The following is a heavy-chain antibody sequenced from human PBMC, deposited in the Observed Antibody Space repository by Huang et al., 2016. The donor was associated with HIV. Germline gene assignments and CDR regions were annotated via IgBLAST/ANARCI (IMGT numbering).Heavy chain of an antibody. CDR3: AHIGRLGNYYMDV. CDR1: GFSLTTIGAG. V-gene: IGHV2-5*02. D-gene: IGHD7-27*01. Sequence: QITLKESGPALLRPTQTLTLTCTFSGFSLTTIGAGVGWIRQPPGKPLEWLVLIYWDDDKRVSPSLKTRSSVTKDTSKNQVVFTMNNVGPTDTGTYYCAHIGRLGNYYMDVWGNGTAVTVSS. J-gene: IGHJ6*03. CDR2: IYWDDDK.